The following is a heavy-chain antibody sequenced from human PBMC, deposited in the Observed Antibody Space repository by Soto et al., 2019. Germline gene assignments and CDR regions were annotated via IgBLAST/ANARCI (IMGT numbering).Heavy chain of an antibody. CDR1: GFTFSSYS. CDR2: ISSSSSYI. Sequence: EVQLVESGGGLVKPGGSLRLSCAASGFTFSSYSMNWVRQAPGKGLEWVSSISSSSSYIYYADSVKGRFTIYRDNAKNSRYLQMNSPRAEETAVYYCARGGAYYYGSGSYGARGDYYGMDVWGKGTTVTVSS. D-gene: IGHD3-10*01. CDR3: ARGGAYYYGSGSYGARGDYYGMDV. V-gene: IGHV3-21*01. J-gene: IGHJ6*04.